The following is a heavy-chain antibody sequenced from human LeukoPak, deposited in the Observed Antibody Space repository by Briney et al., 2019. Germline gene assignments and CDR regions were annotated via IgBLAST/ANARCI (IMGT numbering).Heavy chain of an antibody. CDR3: ASKAGYYYYMDV. V-gene: IGHV4-39*01. J-gene: IGHJ6*03. CDR2: IYYSGST. D-gene: IGHD6-19*01. Sequence: PSETLSLTCTVSGGSISSSSYYWGWIRQPPWKGLEWIGSIYYSGSTYYNPSLKSRVTISVDTSKNQFSLKLSSVTAADTAVYYCASKAGYYYYMDVWGQGTLVTVSS. CDR1: GGSISSSSYY.